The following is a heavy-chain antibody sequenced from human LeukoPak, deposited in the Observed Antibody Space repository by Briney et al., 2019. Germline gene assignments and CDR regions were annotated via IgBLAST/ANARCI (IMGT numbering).Heavy chain of an antibody. D-gene: IGHD1-7*01. CDR1: GFTFSSYG. Sequence: PGRSLRLSCAASGFTFSSYGMHWVRQAPGKGLEWVAVIWYDGSNKYYADSVKGRFTISRDNSKNTLYLQMTSLRAEDTAVYYCARGGTTQEGNYFDYWGQGTLVTVSS. CDR3: ARGGTTQEGNYFDY. J-gene: IGHJ4*02. CDR2: IWYDGSNK. V-gene: IGHV3-33*01.